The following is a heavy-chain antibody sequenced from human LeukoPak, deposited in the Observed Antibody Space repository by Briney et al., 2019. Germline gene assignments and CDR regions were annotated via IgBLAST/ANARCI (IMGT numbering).Heavy chain of an antibody. V-gene: IGHV3-33*03. J-gene: IGHJ4*02. CDR2: ILNDGSQE. CDR1: GFTFSSYG. CDR3: AAKRGDY. Sequence: GGSLRLSCAASGFTFSSYGMHWVRQAPGKGLEWVAVILNDGSQEKYADSVKGRFTISRDNAQNSLFLQMNSLRAEDTAVYYCAAKRGDYWGQGTLVTVSS. D-gene: IGHD4/OR15-4a*01.